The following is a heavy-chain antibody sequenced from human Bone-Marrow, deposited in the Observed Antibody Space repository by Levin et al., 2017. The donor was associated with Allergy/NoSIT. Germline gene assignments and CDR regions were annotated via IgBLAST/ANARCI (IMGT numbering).Heavy chain of an antibody. J-gene: IGHJ6*02. D-gene: IGHD2-2*01. CDR1: GFTFSTYG. V-gene: IGHV3-30*03. CDR3: APKFITVLYQLLFYEPRYAMDV. Sequence: SGESLKISCAASGFTFSTYGMHWVRQAPGKGLEWVAVVSYDGSNKYYVDSVKGRFALSRDTSKNTLCLQMNSLRAEDTAVYNYAPKFITVLYQLLFYEPRYAMDVWGQGTTVTVSS. CDR2: VSYDGSNK.